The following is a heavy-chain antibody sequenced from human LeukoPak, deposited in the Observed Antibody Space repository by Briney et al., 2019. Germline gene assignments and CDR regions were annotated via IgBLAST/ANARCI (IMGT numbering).Heavy chain of an antibody. V-gene: IGHV3-21*01. CDR3: ARGGVYSSSSVDV. CDR1: GFTFSSYW. D-gene: IGHD6-6*01. CDR2: ISSSSSYI. J-gene: IGHJ6*04. Sequence: KPGGSLRLSCAASGFTFSSYWMSWVRQAPGKGPEWVSSISSSSSYIYYADSVKGRFTISRDNAKNSLYLQMNSLRAEDTAVYYCARGGVYSSSSVDVWGKGTTVTVSS.